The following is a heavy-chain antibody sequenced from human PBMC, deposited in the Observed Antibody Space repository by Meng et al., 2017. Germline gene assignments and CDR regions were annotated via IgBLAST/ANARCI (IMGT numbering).Heavy chain of an antibody. CDR2: INPNSGGT. D-gene: IGHD6-13*01. J-gene: IGHJ5*02. CDR3: ARGVDNLPWVGTPVNWFDP. Sequence: ASVKVSCKASGYTFTYYYMHWVRQAPGQGLEWMGWINPNSGGTNYAQKFQGRVTRTRATSISTAYMELSRLRSDATAVYYGARGVDNLPWVGTPVNWFDPWGQGTLVTVSS. V-gene: IGHV1-2*02. CDR1: GYTFTYYY.